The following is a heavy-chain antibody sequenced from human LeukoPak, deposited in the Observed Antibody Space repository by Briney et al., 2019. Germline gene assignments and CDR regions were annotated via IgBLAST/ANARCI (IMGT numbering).Heavy chain of an antibody. CDR2: IYPTGNT. Sequence: PSETLSLTCAASSYSISSDNYWGWVRQPPGKGLEWIGSIYPTGNTYYNPSLKSRVAISVDTSKNQFSLKLTSIIAADTAVYYCARLLACGRAPCRTARFQFDSWGQGTLVAVSS. V-gene: IGHV4-38-2*01. D-gene: IGHD3-3*01. CDR3: ARLLACGRAPCRTARFQFDS. J-gene: IGHJ4*02. CDR1: SYSISSDNY.